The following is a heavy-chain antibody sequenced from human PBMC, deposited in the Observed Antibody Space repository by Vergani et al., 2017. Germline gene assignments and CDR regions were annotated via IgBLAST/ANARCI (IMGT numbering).Heavy chain of an antibody. CDR1: GYTFTGYY. CDR2: INPNSGGT. Sequence: QVQLVQSGAEVKKPGASVKVSCKASGYTFTGYYMHWVRQAPGQGLEWMGWINPNSGGTNYAQKFQGRVTMTRDPSISTAYMELSRLRSDDTAVYYCARGRFLEWLSYGMDVWGQGTTVTVSS. CDR3: ARGRFLEWLSYGMDV. J-gene: IGHJ6*02. V-gene: IGHV1-2*02. D-gene: IGHD3-3*01.